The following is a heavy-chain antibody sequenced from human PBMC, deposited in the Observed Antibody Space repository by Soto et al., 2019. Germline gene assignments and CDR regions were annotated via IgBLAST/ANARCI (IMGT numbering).Heavy chain of an antibody. CDR1: GFTFSSYW. J-gene: IGHJ4*02. D-gene: IGHD5-12*01. CDR2: ITTDGSGT. V-gene: IGHV3-74*01. CDR3: AKVHFSGSASFDY. Sequence: LRLSCAASGFTFSSYWMHWVRQAPGKGLVWVSRITTDGSGTAYADSVRGRFTISRDNAKNTLYLQMNTLRAEDTAVYYCAKVHFSGSASFDYWGQGTLVTVSS.